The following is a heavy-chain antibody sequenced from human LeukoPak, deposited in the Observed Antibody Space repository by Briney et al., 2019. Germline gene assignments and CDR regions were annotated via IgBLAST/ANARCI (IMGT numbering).Heavy chain of an antibody. D-gene: IGHD3-22*01. CDR3: AKSPNYYDRPLGAFDI. CDR1: GYTFTGYY. CDR2: INPNSGGT. J-gene: IGHJ3*02. Sequence: ASVKVSCKASGYTFTGYYMHWVRQAPGQGLEWMGWINPNSGGTNYAQKFQGRVTMTRDTSISTAYMELSRLRSDDTAVYYCAKSPNYYDRPLGAFDIWGQGTMVTVSS. V-gene: IGHV1-2*02.